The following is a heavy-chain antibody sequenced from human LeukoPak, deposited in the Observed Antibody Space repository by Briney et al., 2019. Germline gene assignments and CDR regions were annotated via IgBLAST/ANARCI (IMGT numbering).Heavy chain of an antibody. V-gene: IGHV3-30-3*01. CDR2: ISYDGSNK. CDR3: ARGPSVMATKGFGAFDI. J-gene: IGHJ3*02. Sequence: GGSLRLSCAASGFTFSSYAMHWVRQAPGKGLEWVAVISYDGSNKYYADSVKGRFTISRDNSKNTLYLQMNSLRAEDTAVYYCARGPSVMATKGFGAFDIWGQGTMVTVSS. D-gene: IGHD5-24*01. CDR1: GFTFSSYA.